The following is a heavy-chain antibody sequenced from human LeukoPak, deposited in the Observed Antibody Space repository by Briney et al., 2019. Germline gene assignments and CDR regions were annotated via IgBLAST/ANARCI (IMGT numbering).Heavy chain of an antibody. CDR2: INAGNGNT. V-gene: IGHV1-3*01. CDR3: ARVAGRDGYYKFDP. D-gene: IGHD3-22*01. J-gene: IGHJ5*02. Sequence: ASVKVSCKASGYTFTSYAMHWVRQAPGQRLEWMGWINAGNGNTKYSQKFQGRVTITRDTSASTAYMELSSLRSEDTAVYYCARVAGRDGYYKFDPWGQGTLVTVSS. CDR1: GYTFTSYA.